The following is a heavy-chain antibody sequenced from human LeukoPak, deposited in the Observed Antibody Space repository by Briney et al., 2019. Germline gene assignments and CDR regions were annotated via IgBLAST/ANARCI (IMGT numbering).Heavy chain of an antibody. Sequence: SETLSLTCTVSSGSLSNYYWTWIRQSPGKGLEWIASISSAGKTNTNPSLQSRVTISLDTSNHQLSLKMTSVISADTAVYYCARGHIAPQRQFIARRGPRTVSRFDPWGQGTLVLVS. CDR1: SGSLSNYY. D-gene: IGHD6-25*01. V-gene: IGHV4-59*01. CDR3: ARGHIAPQRQFIARRGPRTVSRFDP. CDR2: ISSAGKT. J-gene: IGHJ5*02.